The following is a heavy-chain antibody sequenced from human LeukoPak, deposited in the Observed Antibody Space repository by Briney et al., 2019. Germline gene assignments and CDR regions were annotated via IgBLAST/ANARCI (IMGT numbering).Heavy chain of an antibody. J-gene: IGHJ4*02. CDR2: ISGSGGST. CDR3: AKVRALAGTRFDY. V-gene: IGHV3-23*01. D-gene: IGHD6-19*01. Sequence: PGGSLRLSCAAAGFTFSSYAMSWVRQAPGKGLEWVSTISGSGGSTYYADSVKGRFTISRDNSKNTLYLQMNSLRAEDTAVYYCAKVRALAGTRFDYWSQGSLVTVSS. CDR1: GFTFSSYA.